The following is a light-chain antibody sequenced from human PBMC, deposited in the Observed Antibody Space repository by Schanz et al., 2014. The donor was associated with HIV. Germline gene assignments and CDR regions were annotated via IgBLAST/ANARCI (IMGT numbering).Light chain of an antibody. CDR3: QQRSNWPPST. CDR1: QRLSSSY. J-gene: IGKJ4*01. Sequence: EIVLTQSPGSLSLSPGGRATLSCGASQRLSSSYLAWYQQKRDQPPRLVIYATSTRAAGIPDRFSGTGSGTDFTLTISRLEPEDFAVYYCQQRSNWPPSTFGGGTKVEIK. CDR2: ATS. V-gene: IGKV3D-20*02.